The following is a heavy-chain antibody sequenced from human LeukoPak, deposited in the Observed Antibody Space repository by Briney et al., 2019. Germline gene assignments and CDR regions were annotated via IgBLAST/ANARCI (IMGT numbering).Heavy chain of an antibody. Sequence: ASVKVSCKASGYSFTGYYIYWVRQAPGQGLEWMGWVNPDTGDTRYAQKFQGRVTMTRDTSISTAYLEVSSLRSDDTAVFFCARDKLAYGDYAFDYWGQGTLVSVS. V-gene: IGHV1-2*02. CDR1: GYSFTGYY. CDR3: ARDKLAYGDYAFDY. CDR2: VNPDTGDT. J-gene: IGHJ4*02. D-gene: IGHD4-17*01.